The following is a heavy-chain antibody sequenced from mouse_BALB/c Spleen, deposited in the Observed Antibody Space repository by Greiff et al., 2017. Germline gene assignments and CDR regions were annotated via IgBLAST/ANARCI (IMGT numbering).Heavy chain of an antibody. Sequence: DVKLVESGGGLVKPGGSLKLSCAASGFPFSDFYLYWVRQTPEKRLEWVATISDGGSYTYYPDSVKGRFTISRDNAKNNLYLQMSSLKSEDTAMYYCASDEGYGNYGAMDDWGQGTSVTVSS. CDR2: ISDGGSYT. V-gene: IGHV5-4*02. CDR3: ASDEGYGNYGAMDD. CDR1: GFPFSDFY. J-gene: IGHJ4*01. D-gene: IGHD2-1*01.